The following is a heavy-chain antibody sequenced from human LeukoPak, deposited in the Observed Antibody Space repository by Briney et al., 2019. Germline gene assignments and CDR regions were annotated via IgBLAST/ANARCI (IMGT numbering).Heavy chain of an antibody. CDR3: ARGTFDSSGYYLFDY. CDR2: IYNSGNT. CDR1: GGSISTNY. D-gene: IGHD3-22*01. Sequence: SETLSLTCTVSGGSISTNYWSWIRQLAGKGLEWIGRIYNSGNTNYSPSLESRVTMSADTSKNQFSLKLSSVTAADTAVYYCARGTFDSSGYYLFDYWGQGTLVTVSS. J-gene: IGHJ4*02. V-gene: IGHV4-4*07.